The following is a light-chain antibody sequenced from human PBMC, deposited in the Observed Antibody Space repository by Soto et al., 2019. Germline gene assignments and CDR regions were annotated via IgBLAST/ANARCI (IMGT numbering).Light chain of an antibody. CDR1: QSVSSY. Sequence: EIVLTQSPATLSLSPGERATLSCRASQSVSSYLAWYQQKPGQAPRLLIYDASNSATGIPARFSGSGSGTDFTLTISSLEPEDFAVYYCQQHSNLPSWPFGQGTKVEIK. V-gene: IGKV3-11*01. CDR2: DAS. J-gene: IGKJ1*01. CDR3: QQHSNLPSWP.